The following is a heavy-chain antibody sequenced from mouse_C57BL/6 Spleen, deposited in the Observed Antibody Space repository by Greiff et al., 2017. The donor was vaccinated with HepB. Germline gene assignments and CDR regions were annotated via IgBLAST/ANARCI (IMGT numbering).Heavy chain of an antibody. CDR2: IDPSDSYT. CDR3: ARAQLLYYAMDY. CDR1: GYTFTSYW. Sequence: VQLQQPGAELVMPGASVKLSCKASGYTFTSYWMHWVKQRPGQGLEWIGEIDPSDSYTNYNQKFKGKSTLTVDKSSSTAYMQLSSLTSEDSAVYYCARAQLLYYAMDYWGQGTSVTVSS. V-gene: IGHV1-69*01. D-gene: IGHD2-12*01. J-gene: IGHJ4*01.